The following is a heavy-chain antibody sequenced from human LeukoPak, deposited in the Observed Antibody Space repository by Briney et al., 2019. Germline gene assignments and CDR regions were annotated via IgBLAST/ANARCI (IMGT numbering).Heavy chain of an antibody. V-gene: IGHV3-11*01. CDR3: ARAAGWFDP. Sequence: LSLTCTVSGGSISSSSYYWGWIRQPPGKGLEWVSYISSSSNNIHYANSVRGRFTISRDNAKNSVYLQMNSLRAEDTAIYYCARAAGWFDPWGQGTLVTVSS. CDR2: ISSSSNNI. CDR1: GGSISSSSYY. J-gene: IGHJ5*02.